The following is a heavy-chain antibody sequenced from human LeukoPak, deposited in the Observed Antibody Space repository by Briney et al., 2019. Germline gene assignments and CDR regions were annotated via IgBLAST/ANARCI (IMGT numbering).Heavy chain of an antibody. V-gene: IGHV4-39*01. D-gene: IGHD5-18*01. CDR2: IYYSGST. Sequence: SETLSLTCTVSGGSISSSSYYWGWIRQPPGKGLEWIGSIYYSGSTYYNPSLKSRVTISVDTSKNQFSLKLSSVTAADTAVYYCARRGYSYGYVQDWGQGTLVTVSS. CDR3: ARRGYSYGYVQD. CDR1: GGSISSSSYY. J-gene: IGHJ4*02.